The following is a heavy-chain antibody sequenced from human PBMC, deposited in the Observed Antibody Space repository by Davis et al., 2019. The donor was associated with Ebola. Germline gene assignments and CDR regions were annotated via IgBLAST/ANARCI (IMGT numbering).Heavy chain of an antibody. CDR1: GFTFSSYG. CDR2: ISYDGSNK. CDR3: AKGHSSGWYDYFDY. V-gene: IGHV3-30*18. J-gene: IGHJ4*02. D-gene: IGHD6-19*01. Sequence: GGSLRLSCPASGFTFSSYGMHWVRQAPGKGLEWVAVISYDGSNKYYADSVKGRFTISRDNSKNTLYLQMNSLRAEDTAVYYCAKGHSSGWYDYFDYWGQGTLVTVSS.